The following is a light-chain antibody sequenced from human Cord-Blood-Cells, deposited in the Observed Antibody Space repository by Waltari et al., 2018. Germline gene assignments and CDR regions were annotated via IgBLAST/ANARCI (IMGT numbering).Light chain of an antibody. CDR3: QRYYSTPYT. CDR2: WAS. J-gene: IGKJ2*01. CDR1: QSVLSSSNNKNY. V-gene: IGKV4-1*01. Sequence: IGMTPPPRPSAAPCVKRAHIHLKFTQSVLSSSNNKNYLAWYQQKPGQPPKLLIYWASTRESGVPDRFSGSGSGTDFTLTISSLQAEDVAVYYCQRYYSTPYTFGQGTKLEIK.